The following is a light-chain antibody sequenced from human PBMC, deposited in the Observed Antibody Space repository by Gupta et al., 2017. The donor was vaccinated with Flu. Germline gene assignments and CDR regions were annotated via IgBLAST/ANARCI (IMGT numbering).Light chain of an antibody. J-gene: IGKJ1*01. CDR2: EVS. V-gene: IGKV2D-29*01. Sequence: EIVMTQTRLFLSVTTGQPASISCKSSQSLLHSDGRTYLSWHLQKPGEPPQALIYEVSNRFSGVPERFSGSGSGTECTLRISRVEAEDVGVYCCIQNIQLPHWTCGQGTKVE. CDR1: QSLLHSDGRTY. CDR3: IQNIQLPHWT.